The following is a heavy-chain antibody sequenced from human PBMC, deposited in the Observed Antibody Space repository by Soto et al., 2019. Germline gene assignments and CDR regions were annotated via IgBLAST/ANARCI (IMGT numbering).Heavy chain of an antibody. CDR1: AFTFRSYP. V-gene: IGHV3-30-3*02. CDR3: TKEGLFWSGSFES. J-gene: IGHJ4*01. Sequence: GGSLRLSCAASAFTFRSYPMHWARQAPGKGLEWVAIVAYDGITKYADSVKGRFTISRDNSNNTLFLQINSLRTEDTAVYYCTKEGLFWSGSFESWGHGTLVTVSS. D-gene: IGHD3-3*01. CDR2: VAYDGITK.